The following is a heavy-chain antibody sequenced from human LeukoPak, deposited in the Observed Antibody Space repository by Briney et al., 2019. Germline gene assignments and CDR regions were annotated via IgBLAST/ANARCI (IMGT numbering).Heavy chain of an antibody. D-gene: IGHD3/OR15-3a*01. J-gene: IGHJ4*02. CDR1: GFTFGDYA. Sequence: GGSLRLSCTTSGFTFGDYAMSWVRQAPGKGLEWVGFIRSKAYGGTTEYAASVKGRFTISRDNSKNTLYLQMNSLRAEDTAVYYCAAGGTGPRREYWGQGTLVTVSS. CDR2: IRSKAYGGTT. CDR3: AAGGTGPRREY. V-gene: IGHV3-49*04.